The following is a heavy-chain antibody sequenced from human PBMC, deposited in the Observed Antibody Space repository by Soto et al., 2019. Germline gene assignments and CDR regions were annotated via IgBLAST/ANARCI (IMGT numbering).Heavy chain of an antibody. J-gene: IGHJ4*02. D-gene: IGHD3-22*01. V-gene: IGHV2-5*02. Sequence: QITLKESGPPLVKPTQTLTLTCTFSGFSLSTSGVGVGWIRQPPGKALEWLALIYWDDDKRYSPSLKSRLTITKDTSKNQVVLTMTNIDPVDTATYYYAHSSHTVSKVVDDYWGQGTLVTVTS. CDR2: IYWDDDK. CDR3: AHSSHTVSKVVDDY. CDR1: GFSLSTSGVG.